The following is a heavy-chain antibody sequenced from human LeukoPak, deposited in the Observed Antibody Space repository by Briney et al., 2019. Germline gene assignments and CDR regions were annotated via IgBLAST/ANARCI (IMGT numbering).Heavy chain of an antibody. V-gene: IGHV1-18*01. CDR3: ARASGGFGELLRDYYFDY. CDR1: GGTFSSYA. D-gene: IGHD3-10*01. Sequence: ASVKVSCKASGGTFSSYAISWVRQAPGQGLEWMGWISAYNGNTNYAQKLQGRVTMTTDTSTSTAYMELRSLRSDDTAVYYCARASGGFGELLRDYYFDYWGQGTLVTVSS. J-gene: IGHJ4*02. CDR2: ISAYNGNT.